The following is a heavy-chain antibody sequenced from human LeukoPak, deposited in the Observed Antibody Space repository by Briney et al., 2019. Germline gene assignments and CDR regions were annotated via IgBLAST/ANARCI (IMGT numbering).Heavy chain of an antibody. CDR1: GGSISSGDYY. V-gene: IGHV4-61*08. CDR2: IYYSGST. J-gene: IGHJ4*02. Sequence: PSETLSLTCTVSGGSISSGDYYWSWIRQPPGKGLEWIGYIYYSGSTNYNPSLKSRVTISVDTSKNQFSLKLSSVTAADTAVYYCAGEGFGGKDAIFDYWGQGTLVTVSS. CDR3: AGEGFGGKDAIFDY. D-gene: IGHD3-10*01.